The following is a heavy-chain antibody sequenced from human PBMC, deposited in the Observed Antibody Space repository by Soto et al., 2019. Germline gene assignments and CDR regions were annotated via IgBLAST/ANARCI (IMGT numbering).Heavy chain of an antibody. Sequence: QAQLVESGGGVVQPGRSLRLSCAASGFAFSSYGMHWVRQAPGTGLEWVAVISYDGSLQLYADSVKGRFTISRDNSKNMVLLQMSSLRAEDTAVYYWVSDRGYGHASVPYSWGQGTLVSVSS. CDR3: VSDRGYGHASVPYS. V-gene: IGHV3-30*03. D-gene: IGHD5-18*01. CDR2: ISYDGSLQ. CDR1: GFAFSSYG. J-gene: IGHJ4*02.